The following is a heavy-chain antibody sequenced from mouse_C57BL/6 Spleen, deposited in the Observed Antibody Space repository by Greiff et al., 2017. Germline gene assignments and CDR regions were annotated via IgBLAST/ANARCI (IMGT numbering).Heavy chain of an antibody. Sequence: VQLQQSGPELVKPGASVKIPCKASGYTFTDYNMDWVKQSHGKSLEWIGDINPNNGGTIYNQKFKGKATLTVDKSSSTAYMELRSLTSEDTAVYYCARCDYYGLYYFDYWGQGTTLTVSS. D-gene: IGHD1-1*01. J-gene: IGHJ2*01. CDR1: GYTFTDYN. V-gene: IGHV1-18*01. CDR2: INPNNGGT. CDR3: ARCDYYGLYYFDY.